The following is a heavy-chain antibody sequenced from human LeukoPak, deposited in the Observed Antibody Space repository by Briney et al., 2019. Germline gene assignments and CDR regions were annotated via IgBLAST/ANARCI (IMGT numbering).Heavy chain of an antibody. D-gene: IGHD3-22*01. CDR2: INPSGGST. V-gene: IGHV1-46*01. J-gene: IGHJ4*02. CDR1: GYSFTRYY. CDR3: ARGTYFYDSSGYNYFDY. Sequence: GASVKVSCKASGYSFTRYYMHWVRQAPGQGLEWMGIINPSGGSTSYAQKFQCRVTMTRDTSTSTVYMELSSLRSEDTAMYYCARGTYFYDSSGYNYFDYWGQGTLVTVSS.